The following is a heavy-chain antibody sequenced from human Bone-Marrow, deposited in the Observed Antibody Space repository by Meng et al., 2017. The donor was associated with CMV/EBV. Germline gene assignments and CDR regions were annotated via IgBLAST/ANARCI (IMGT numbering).Heavy chain of an antibody. Sequence: GSLRLSCTVSGGSITSSYYWAWIRQPPGKRLEWIGSVHHSGNTYFRPSLKSRATISVDTSNNQFSLKLSSVTAADTAVYYCAREGYEQYTSYYDAASWFDPWGQGTLVTVSS. CDR3: AREGYEQYTSYYDAASWFDP. J-gene: IGHJ5*02. D-gene: IGHD3-3*01. CDR1: GGSITSSYY. CDR2: VHHSGNT. V-gene: IGHV4-39*07.